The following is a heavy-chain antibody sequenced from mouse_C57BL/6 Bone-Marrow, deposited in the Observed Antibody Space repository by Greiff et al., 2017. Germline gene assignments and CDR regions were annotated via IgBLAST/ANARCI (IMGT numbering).Heavy chain of an antibody. CDR3: ARDRRAYYSNWNYFDY. V-gene: IGHV5-4*01. D-gene: IGHD2-5*01. CDR2: ISDGGSYT. CDR1: GFTFSSYA. Sequence: RVESGGGLVKPGGSLKLSCAASGFTFSSYALSWVRQTPEKRLEWVATISDGGSYTYYPDNVKGRFTISRDNAKNNLYLQMSHLKSEDTAMYYCARDRRAYYSNWNYFDYWGQGTTLTVSS. J-gene: IGHJ2*01.